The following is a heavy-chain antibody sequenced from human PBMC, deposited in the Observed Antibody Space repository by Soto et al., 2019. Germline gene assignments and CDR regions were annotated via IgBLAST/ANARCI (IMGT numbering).Heavy chain of an antibody. CDR3: GNHPRY. V-gene: IGHV1-69*02. J-gene: IGHJ4*02. CDR2: IIPILGIA. Sequence: QVQLVQSWAEVKKPGSSVKVSCKASGGTFSSYTVSWVRQAPGQGLEWMGRIIPILGIANYAQKFQGRVTITTDKSTGTAYMELSSLRFEDTVVYYCGNHPRYWGQGTLVTVSS. CDR1: GGTFSSYT.